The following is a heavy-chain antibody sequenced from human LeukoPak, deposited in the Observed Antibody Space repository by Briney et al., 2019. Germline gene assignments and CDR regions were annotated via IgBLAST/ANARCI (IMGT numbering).Heavy chain of an antibody. Sequence: GESPKISCKGSGYSFTSYWIGWVRQMPGKGLEWMGIIYPGDSDTRYSPSFQGQVTISADKSISTAYLQWSSLKASDTAMYYCARHGAYSGYDADRSLSFDYWGQGTLVTVSS. V-gene: IGHV5-51*01. CDR2: IYPGDSDT. CDR1: GYSFTSYW. CDR3: ARHGAYSGYDADRSLSFDY. J-gene: IGHJ4*02. D-gene: IGHD5-12*01.